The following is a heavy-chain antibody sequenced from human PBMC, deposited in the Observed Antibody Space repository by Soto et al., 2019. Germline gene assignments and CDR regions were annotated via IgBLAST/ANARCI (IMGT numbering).Heavy chain of an antibody. D-gene: IGHD6-19*01. V-gene: IGHV1-8*01. CDR3: ARERSSRWYVDY. Sequence: QVQLVQSGAEVKKPGASVKVSCKASGYTFTSYDINWVRQATGQGLEWMGWMNPNSGNTAYAQKFQGRVTMTRNTSISTAYMELSSLRSEDTAVYYCARERSSRWYVDYWGQGTLVTVSS. CDR1: GYTFTSYD. J-gene: IGHJ4*02. CDR2: MNPNSGNT.